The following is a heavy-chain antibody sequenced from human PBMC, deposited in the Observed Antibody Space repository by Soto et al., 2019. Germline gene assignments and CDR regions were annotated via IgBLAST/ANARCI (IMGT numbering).Heavy chain of an antibody. CDR1: GGSISSYY. CDR3: ARTLLPSYSSGWFFDY. V-gene: IGHV4-59*01. J-gene: IGHJ4*02. D-gene: IGHD6-19*01. CDR2: IYYSGST. Sequence: PSETLSLTCTVSGGSISSYYWSWIRQPPGKGLEWIGYIYYSGSTNYNPSLKSRVTISVDTSKNQFSLKLSSVTAADTAVYCCARTLLPSYSSGWFFDYWGQGTLVTVSS.